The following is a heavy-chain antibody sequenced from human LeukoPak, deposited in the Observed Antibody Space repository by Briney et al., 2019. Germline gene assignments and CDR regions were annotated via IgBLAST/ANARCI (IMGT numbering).Heavy chain of an antibody. CDR2: INHSGST. D-gene: IGHD2-2*02. Sequence: SETLSLTCAVYGGSFSGYYWGWIRQPPGKGLEWIGEINHSGSTNYNPSLKSRVTISVDTSKNQFSLKLSSVTAADTAVYYCARAELGYCSSTSCYTVAFDIWGQGTMVTVSS. CDR1: GGSFSGYY. CDR3: ARAELGYCSSTSCYTVAFDI. V-gene: IGHV4-34*01. J-gene: IGHJ3*02.